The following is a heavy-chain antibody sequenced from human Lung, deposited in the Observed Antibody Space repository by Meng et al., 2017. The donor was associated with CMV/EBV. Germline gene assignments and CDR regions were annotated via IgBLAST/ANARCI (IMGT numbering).Heavy chain of an antibody. Sequence: NNPVASRILTRKATTYNSILYDLQCVPQAPGQGLDYMARINPLRGTTIYSQRFQSSVTMTRDTSINTANIELSSLRSDDTAIHYCATLVGPFRTTSGSAPDFWGQGTLVTVSS. CDR2: INPLRGTT. J-gene: IGHJ4*02. CDR1: TYNSILYD. V-gene: IGHV1-2*06. D-gene: IGHD1-26*01. CDR3: ATLVGPFRTTSGSAPDF.